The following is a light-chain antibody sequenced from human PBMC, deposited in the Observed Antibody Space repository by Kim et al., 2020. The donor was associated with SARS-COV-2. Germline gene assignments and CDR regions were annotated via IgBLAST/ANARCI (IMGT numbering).Light chain of an antibody. CDR2: KDS. CDR1: VLAKIY. Sequence: VSPWQAASVTGSGAVLAKIYARWFQRKPGKAPVLGIYKDSERPAGIPGRFSGSSSVTTVTLTISGAQVGDEADYYCYSAADNDVVFGGGTQLTVL. V-gene: IGLV3-27*01. CDR3: YSAADNDVV. J-gene: IGLJ2*01.